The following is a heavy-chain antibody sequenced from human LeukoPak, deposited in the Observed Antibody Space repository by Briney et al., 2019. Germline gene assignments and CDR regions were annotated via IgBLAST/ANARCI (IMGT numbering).Heavy chain of an antibody. CDR2: INEDGRGR. CDR3: AAVGATRAYFEY. CDR1: EFTFSSYW. D-gene: IGHD1-26*01. V-gene: IGHV3-7*01. J-gene: IGHJ4*02. Sequence: GGSLRLSCAASEFTFSSYWMTWVRQAPGKGLEWVANINEDGRGRYYADSVKGRFTISRDNAENTLYLQMNSLRVEDTAVYYCAAVGATRAYFEYWGQGTLVTVSS.